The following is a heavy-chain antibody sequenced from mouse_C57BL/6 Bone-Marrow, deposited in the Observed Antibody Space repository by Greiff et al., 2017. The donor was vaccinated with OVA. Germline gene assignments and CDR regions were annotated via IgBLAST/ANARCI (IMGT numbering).Heavy chain of an antibody. CDR2: IYPSDSET. V-gene: IGHV1-61*01. CDR1: GYTFTSYW. J-gene: IGHJ2*01. Sequence: QVQLQQPGAELVRPGSSVKLSCKASGYTFTSYWMDWVKQRPGQGLEWIGNIYPSDSETHYNQKFKDKATLTVDKSSSTAYMQLSSLTSEDSAVYYCAREDDYYGSSYPYYFDYWGQGTTLTVSS. CDR3: AREDDYYGSSYPYYFDY. D-gene: IGHD1-1*01.